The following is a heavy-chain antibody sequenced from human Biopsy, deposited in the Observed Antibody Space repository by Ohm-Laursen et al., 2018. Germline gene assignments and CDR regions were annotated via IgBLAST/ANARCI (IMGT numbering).Heavy chain of an antibody. D-gene: IGHD3-3*01. CDR1: GYTFTGYH. CDR3: ARELGDFWGGRQFDF. J-gene: IGHJ5*01. CDR2: INAKTGDT. Sequence: ASVKVSCKSSGYTFTGYHVHWVRQAPGQGLEWMGWINAKTGDTNYAQKFQGRVTMTRDTSISTTYMELRRLTSDDTAVFYCARELGDFWGGRQFDFWGQGTLVTGSS. V-gene: IGHV1-2*02.